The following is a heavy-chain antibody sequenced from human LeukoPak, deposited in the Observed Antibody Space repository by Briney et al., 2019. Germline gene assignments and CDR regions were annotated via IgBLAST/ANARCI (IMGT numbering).Heavy chain of an antibody. CDR2: ISWDGGST. J-gene: IGHJ4*02. Sequence: GGSLRLSCAASGFTFDDYAMHWVRQAPGKGLEWVSLISWDGGSTYYADSVKGRFTISRDNAKNSLYLQMNSLRAEDTAVYYCARDNKRSGPTDYWGQGTLVTVSS. D-gene: IGHD6-19*01. CDR1: GFTFDDYA. CDR3: ARDNKRSGPTDY. V-gene: IGHV3-43D*03.